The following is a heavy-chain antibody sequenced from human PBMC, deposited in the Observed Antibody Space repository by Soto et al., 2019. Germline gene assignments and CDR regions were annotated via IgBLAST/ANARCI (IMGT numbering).Heavy chain of an antibody. CDR1: GYSIKIGYY. Sequence: KASETLSLTCAVSGYSIKIGYYCGCMRQPPGKGLEWIGSIYHSGSTYYNPSLKSRVTISVDTSRNQFSLKLTSVTAADTAMYYCARAYCSSTSCPFDYWGQGTLATVSS. CDR3: ARAYCSSTSCPFDY. D-gene: IGHD2-2*01. J-gene: IGHJ4*02. V-gene: IGHV4-38-2*01. CDR2: IYHSGST.